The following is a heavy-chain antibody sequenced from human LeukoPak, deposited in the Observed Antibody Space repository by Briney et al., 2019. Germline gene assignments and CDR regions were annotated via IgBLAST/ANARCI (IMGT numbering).Heavy chain of an antibody. Sequence: ASVKVSCKASGYTFTGYYMHWVRQAPGQGLEWMGRINPNSGGTNYAQKFQGRVTMTRDTSISTAYMELSRLRSDDTAVYYCARAGRVSYYDSSGYYSVYYYMDVWGKGTTVTVSS. CDR3: ARAGRVSYYDSSGYYSVYYYMDV. CDR2: INPNSGGT. V-gene: IGHV1-2*06. CDR1: GYTFTGYY. D-gene: IGHD3-22*01. J-gene: IGHJ6*03.